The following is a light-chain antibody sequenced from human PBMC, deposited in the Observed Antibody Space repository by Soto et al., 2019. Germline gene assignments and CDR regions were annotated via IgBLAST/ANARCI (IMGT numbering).Light chain of an antibody. CDR1: QSVSRNS. V-gene: IGKV3D-20*01. CDR2: DAS. CDR3: QQYDIITRT. J-gene: IGKJ1*01. Sequence: IVLTQSPATLSLSPGERATLSCGASQSVSRNSLAWYQQKPGLAPRLLIYDASSSATGTPDRFSGCGSGTYFTLTISRLEPEDFAVYYCQQYDIITRTFGQGTKVEIK.